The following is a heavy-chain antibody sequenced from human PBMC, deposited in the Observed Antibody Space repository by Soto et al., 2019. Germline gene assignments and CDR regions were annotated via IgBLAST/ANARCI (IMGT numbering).Heavy chain of an antibody. CDR3: TRRFHSGSYHGVGY. Sequence: GGSLRLSCASSGFTFSSYAMSLVRQAPGKGLEWVSAISGSGGSTYYADSVKGRFTISRDNSKNTLYLQMNSLRAEDTAVYYCTRRFHSGSYHGVGYWGQGTLVTVSS. V-gene: IGHV3-23*01. CDR2: ISGSGGST. CDR1: GFTFSSYA. J-gene: IGHJ4*02. D-gene: IGHD1-26*01.